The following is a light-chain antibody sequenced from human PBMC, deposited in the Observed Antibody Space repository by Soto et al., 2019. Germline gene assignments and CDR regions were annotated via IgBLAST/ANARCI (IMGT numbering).Light chain of an antibody. CDR1: SSDVGGYEY. Sequence: QSALTQPLSASGSPGQSVAISCTGTSSDVGGYEYVSWHQQHPGKAPKVIIYEVSKRPSGVPDRFSGSKSGNTASLTVSGLQAEDETDYYCSSYAGSNNFGVVFGGGTKLTVL. J-gene: IGLJ2*01. CDR2: EVS. CDR3: SSYAGSNNFGVV. V-gene: IGLV2-8*01.